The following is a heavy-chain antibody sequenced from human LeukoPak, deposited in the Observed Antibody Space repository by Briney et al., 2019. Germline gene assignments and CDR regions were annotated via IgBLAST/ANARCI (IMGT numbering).Heavy chain of an antibody. V-gene: IGHV3-21*04. J-gene: IGHJ6*02. CDR2: ISSSSSYI. D-gene: IGHD3-16*01. Sequence: PGGSLRLSCAASGFTFSSYSMNWARQAPGKGLEWVSSISSSSSYIYYADSVKGRFTISRDNAKNSLYLQMSNLRAEDTAVYFCARGGGLDVWGQGATVTVSS. CDR1: GFTFSSYS. CDR3: ARGGGLDV.